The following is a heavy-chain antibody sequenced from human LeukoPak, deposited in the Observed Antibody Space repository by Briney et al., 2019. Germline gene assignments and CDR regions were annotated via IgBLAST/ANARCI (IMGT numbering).Heavy chain of an antibody. CDR1: GGFISSLNW. CDR2: IYHTGRT. V-gene: IGHV4-4*02. CDR3: ARVGYHYYDSTGYSNVDY. J-gene: IGHJ4*02. Sequence: SDTLSLICGVSGGFISSLNWWSWVRQAPGKGLEWNGEIYHTGRTNYNPSLKSRATISVDKSKNRFSLNLSSVTAADTAVYYWARVGYHYYDSTGYSNVDYWGQGTLVTVSS. D-gene: IGHD3-22*01.